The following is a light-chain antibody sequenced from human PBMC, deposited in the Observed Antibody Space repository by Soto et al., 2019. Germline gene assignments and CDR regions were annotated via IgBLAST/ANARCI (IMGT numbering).Light chain of an antibody. J-gene: IGKJ5*01. Sequence: EIVLTQSPATLSLSPGERATLSCRASQSATSFLAWYQHKPGQAHRLLIYDASNRATGIPARFSGSGSGTDFTLTISSLEPEDFAVYYCQQRNTWPITFGQGTRLEIK. V-gene: IGKV3-11*01. CDR2: DAS. CDR1: QSATSF. CDR3: QQRNTWPIT.